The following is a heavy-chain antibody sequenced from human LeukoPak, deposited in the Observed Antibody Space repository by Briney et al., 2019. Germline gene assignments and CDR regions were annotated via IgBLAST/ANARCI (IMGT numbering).Heavy chain of an antibody. V-gene: IGHV4-34*01. CDR1: GGSFSGKY. CDR2: ITYSGSI. CDR3: ARDLMT. Sequence: ETLSLTRAVSGGSFSGKYWTWIRQPPGKGLEWIGEITYSGSIYYNPSLKSRVTISVDTSKNQFSLKLNSVTAADTAVYYCARDLMTWGQGTLVTVSS. J-gene: IGHJ4*02.